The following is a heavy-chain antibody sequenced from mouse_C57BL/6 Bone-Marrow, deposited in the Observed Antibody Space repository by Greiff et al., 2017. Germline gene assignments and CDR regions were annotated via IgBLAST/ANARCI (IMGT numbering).Heavy chain of an antibody. CDR3: TSLYYGNPRFAY. V-gene: IGHV6-6*01. J-gene: IGHJ3*01. Sequence: EVKVEESGGGLVQPGGSMKLSCAASGFTFSDAWMDWVRQSPEKGLEWVAEIRDKANNHATYSAESVKGRFTISRDDSKCSVYLQMNSLSAEDTGIYYCTSLYYGNPRFAYWGQGTLVTVSA. CDR1: GFTFSDAW. CDR2: IRDKANNHAT. D-gene: IGHD2-1*01.